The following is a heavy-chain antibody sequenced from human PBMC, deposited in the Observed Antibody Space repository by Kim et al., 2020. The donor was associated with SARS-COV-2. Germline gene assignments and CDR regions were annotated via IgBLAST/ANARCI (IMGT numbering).Heavy chain of an antibody. J-gene: IGHJ5*02. V-gene: IGHV4-4*02. CDR3: ARDDHSSNHNGLDP. CDR1: GGSIINNNW. Sequence: SETLSLTCAVSGGSIINNNWWTWVRQPPGKGLEWIGEVHHSGITNYNPSLKSRVTISVDKSKNQLSLSLTSVTDAYTAIYYCARDDHSSNHNGLDPWGQGTLVTVSS. D-gene: IGHD6-13*01. CDR2: VHHSGIT.